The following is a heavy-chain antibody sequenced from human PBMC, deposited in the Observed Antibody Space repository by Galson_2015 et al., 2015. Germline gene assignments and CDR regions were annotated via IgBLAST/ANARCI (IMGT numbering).Heavy chain of an antibody. J-gene: IGHJ6*02. Sequence: SLRLSCAASGFSVSRNYMSWVRQAPGKGPEWVSVIYTGGSTYYADSVKGRFTISRDKSKNTVYVQMNSLRAEDTAVYYCARESFAGSYYFYGMDVWGQGTTVTVTS. CDR3: ARESFAGSYYFYGMDV. D-gene: IGHD1-1*01. CDR2: IYTGGST. CDR1: GFSVSRNY. V-gene: IGHV3-53*01.